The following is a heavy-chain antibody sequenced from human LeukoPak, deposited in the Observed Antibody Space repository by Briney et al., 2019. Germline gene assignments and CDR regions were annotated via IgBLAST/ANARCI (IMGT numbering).Heavy chain of an antibody. J-gene: IGHJ4*02. Sequence: SETLSLTCAVSGYSISSGYYWGWIRQPPGKGLEWIGSIYHSGSTYYNPSLKSRVTISVDTSKNQFSPKLSSVTAADTAVYYCARLYSSGWYPLDYWGQGTLVTVSS. CDR2: IYHSGST. CDR3: ARLYSSGWYPLDY. V-gene: IGHV4-38-2*01. CDR1: GYSISSGYY. D-gene: IGHD6-19*01.